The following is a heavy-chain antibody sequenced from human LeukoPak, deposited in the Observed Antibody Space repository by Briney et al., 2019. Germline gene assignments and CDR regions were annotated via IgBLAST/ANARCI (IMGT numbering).Heavy chain of an antibody. Sequence: GESLQISCKGSRSSFTSYWIGWVRQMPGKGLEWMGIIYPGDSETRYSLSFQGQVTISADKSITTAFLQWSSLRASDTAIYYCARLKVRDQQLDRFDSWGQGTLVTVSS. J-gene: IGHJ4*02. D-gene: IGHD6-13*01. CDR1: RSSFTSYW. V-gene: IGHV5-51*01. CDR3: ARLKVRDQQLDRFDS. CDR2: IYPGDSET.